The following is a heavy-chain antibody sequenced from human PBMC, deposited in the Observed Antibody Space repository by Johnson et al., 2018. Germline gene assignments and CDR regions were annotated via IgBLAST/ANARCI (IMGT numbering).Heavy chain of an antibody. Sequence: QVQLQESGPGLVKPSETLSLTCTVSGGSISSYYWSWIRQPPGKGLEWVSYISSSSSTIYYADSVKGRFTISRDNAKNSLYLQMNSLRAEDTAVYYCARSIVVVPAAAYYYYYYMDVWGKGTTVTVSS. D-gene: IGHD2-2*01. CDR2: ISSSSSTI. CDR3: ARSIVVVPAAAYYYYYYMDV. CDR1: GGSISSYY. V-gene: IGHV3-11*04. J-gene: IGHJ6*03.